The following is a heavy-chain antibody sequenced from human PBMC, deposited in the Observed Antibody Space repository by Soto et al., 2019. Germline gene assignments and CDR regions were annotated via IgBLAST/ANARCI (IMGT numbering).Heavy chain of an antibody. D-gene: IGHD3-22*01. Sequence: GGSLRLSCAASGFTFSSYAMHWVRQAPGKGLEWVAVISYDGSNKYYADSVKGRFTISRDNSKNTLYLQMNSLRAEDTAVYYCARDRFVDSSPSDYWGQGTLVTVSS. J-gene: IGHJ4*02. CDR2: ISYDGSNK. CDR3: ARDRFVDSSPSDY. V-gene: IGHV3-30-3*01. CDR1: GFTFSSYA.